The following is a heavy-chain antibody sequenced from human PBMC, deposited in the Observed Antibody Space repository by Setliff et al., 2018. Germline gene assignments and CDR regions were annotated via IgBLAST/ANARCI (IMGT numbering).Heavy chain of an antibody. CDR2: INHRGST. CDR3: ARNPASFQYSFDH. D-gene: IGHD6-6*01. J-gene: IGHJ2*01. CDR1: GGTFSDYY. Sequence: PSETLSLTCAAYGGTFSDYYWTWIRQPPGKGLEWVGEINHRGSTNYNPSLKSRVTISVDTSKDQFSLKLISMTAADTAVYYCARNPASFQYSFDHWGRGTLVTVSS. V-gene: IGHV4-34*01.